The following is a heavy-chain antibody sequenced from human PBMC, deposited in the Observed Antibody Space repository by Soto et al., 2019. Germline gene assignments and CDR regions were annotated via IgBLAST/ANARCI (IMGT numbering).Heavy chain of an antibody. CDR1: GYTFTSYD. CDR3: ARGGPGYSSGWYGGYWFDP. V-gene: IGHV1-8*01. D-gene: IGHD6-19*01. CDR2: MNPNSGNT. Sequence: QVQLVQSGAEVKKPGASVKVSCKASGYTFTSYDINWVRQATGQGLEWMGWMNPNSGNTGYAQKFQGRVTMTRNTSISTDYMELSSLRSEDTAVYYCARGGPGYSSGWYGGYWFDPWGQGTLVTVSS. J-gene: IGHJ5*02.